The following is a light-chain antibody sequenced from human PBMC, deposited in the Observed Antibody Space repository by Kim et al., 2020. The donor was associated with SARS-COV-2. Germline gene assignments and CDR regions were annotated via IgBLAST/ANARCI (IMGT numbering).Light chain of an antibody. V-gene: IGKV3-11*02. J-gene: IGKJ1*01. Sequence: SPGERATLSCRASQSVSSYLAWYQQKPGQAPRLLIYDASRRGSGIPARFSGSGSGRDFTLTISSLEPEDFAVYYCQQRDNWPPWTFGQGTKVDIK. CDR3: QQRDNWPPWT. CDR2: DAS. CDR1: QSVSSY.